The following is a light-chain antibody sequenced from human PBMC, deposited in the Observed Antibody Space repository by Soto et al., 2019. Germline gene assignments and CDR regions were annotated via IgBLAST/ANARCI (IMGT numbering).Light chain of an antibody. CDR1: QSVSSN. J-gene: IGKJ2*01. CDR3: QQSNKWPYT. CDR2: GAS. Sequence: IVMTQSPATLSVSPGERATLSCRASQSVSSNLAWYQHKPGHAPRLLFYGASTRAAGIPARFSGGGSGTDFTLTISGLQSEDVAVYYCQQSNKWPYTFGQGTKLEIK. V-gene: IGKV3-15*01.